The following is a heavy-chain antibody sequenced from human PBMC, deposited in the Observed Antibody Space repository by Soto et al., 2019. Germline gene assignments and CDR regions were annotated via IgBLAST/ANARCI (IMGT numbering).Heavy chain of an antibody. D-gene: IGHD6-19*01. CDR2: IKQDESEK. Sequence: GGSLRLSCAASGFTFTNYWMNWVRQAPGKGLEWVANIKQDESEKYYVDSVKGRFTISRDNAKNSLYLQMNNLRAEDTALYYCARDQVAVTGTPAFDYWGQGTLVTVSS. V-gene: IGHV3-7*01. CDR3: ARDQVAVTGTPAFDY. CDR1: GFTFTNYW. J-gene: IGHJ4*02.